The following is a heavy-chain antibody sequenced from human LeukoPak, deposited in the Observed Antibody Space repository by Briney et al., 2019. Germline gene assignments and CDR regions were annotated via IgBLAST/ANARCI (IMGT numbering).Heavy chain of an antibody. Sequence: SSETLSLTCAVSGGSISSYYWSWIRQPAGKGLEWIGRIYTSGSTNYNPSLKSRVTMSVDTSKNQFSLKLSSVTAADTAVYYCARTYYYDSSGYYPASYYFDYWGQGTLATVSS. D-gene: IGHD3-22*01. J-gene: IGHJ4*02. CDR1: GGSISSYY. CDR2: IYTSGST. V-gene: IGHV4-4*07. CDR3: ARTYYYDSSGYYPASYYFDY.